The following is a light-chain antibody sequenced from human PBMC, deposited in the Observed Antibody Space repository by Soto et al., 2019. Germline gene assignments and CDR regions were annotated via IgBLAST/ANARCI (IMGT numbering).Light chain of an antibody. CDR1: QSVSSSY. J-gene: IGKJ5*01. CDR3: QQYGSSPLIT. V-gene: IGKV3-20*01. CDR2: GAS. Sequence: EIVLTQSPGTLSLSPGERATLSCMASQSVSSSYLAWYQQKPGQAPRLLIYGASSRATGIPDRFSGSGSGTDFTLTISRLEPEDFAVYYCQQYGSSPLITCGQGTRREIK.